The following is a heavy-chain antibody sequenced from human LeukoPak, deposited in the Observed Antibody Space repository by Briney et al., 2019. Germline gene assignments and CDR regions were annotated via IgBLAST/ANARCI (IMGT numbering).Heavy chain of an antibody. CDR3: ARALLYYDSSGYYAY. V-gene: IGHV1-69*05. CDR1: GGTFSSYA. J-gene: IGHJ4*02. CDR2: IIPIFGTA. D-gene: IGHD3-22*01. Sequence: ASVKVSCKASGGTFSSYAISWVRQAPGQGLEWMGRIIPIFGTANYAQKFQGGVTITTDESTSTAYMELSSLRSEDTAVYYCARALLYYDSSGYYAYWGQGTLVTVSS.